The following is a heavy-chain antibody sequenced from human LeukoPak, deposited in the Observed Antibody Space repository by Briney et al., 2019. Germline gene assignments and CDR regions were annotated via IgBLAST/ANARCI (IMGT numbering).Heavy chain of an antibody. D-gene: IGHD6-19*01. J-gene: IGHJ4*02. CDR1: GGSISSYY. V-gene: IGHV4-59*01. CDR3: ARAFTSASGWYYFDY. Sequence: SETLSLTCTVSGGSISSYYWSWLRQPPGKGLEWIGYIYYSGSTNYNPSLKSRVTISVDTSKNQFSLKLSSVTAADTAVYYCARAFTSASGWYYFDYWGQGTLVTVSS. CDR2: IYYSGST.